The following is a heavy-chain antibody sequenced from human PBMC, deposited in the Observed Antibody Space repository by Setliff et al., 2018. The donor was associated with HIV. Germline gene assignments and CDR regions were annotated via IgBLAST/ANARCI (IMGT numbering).Heavy chain of an antibody. CDR2: INTDNGYT. CDR3: SVGAGGGGY. Sequence: ASVKVSCKASGYTFTYYPMHWVRQAPGQRLEWMGWINTDNGYTKYSQKFQGRVTITGDTSESTAYMELSSLRSEDTAVYYCSVGAGGGGYWGQGTLVTVSS. D-gene: IGHD3-10*01. CDR1: GYTFTYYP. V-gene: IGHV1-3*04. J-gene: IGHJ4*02.